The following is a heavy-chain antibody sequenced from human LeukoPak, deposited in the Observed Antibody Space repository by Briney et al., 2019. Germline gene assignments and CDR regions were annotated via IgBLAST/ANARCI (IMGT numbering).Heavy chain of an antibody. CDR3: AKDLRSSGWRYKFDY. V-gene: IGHV3-23*01. D-gene: IGHD6-19*01. J-gene: IGHJ4*02. Sequence: GGSLRLSCAASGFTFSSYAMSWVRQAPGKGLEWVSAISGSGGSTYYADSVKGRFTISRDNSKNTLYLQMNSLRAEDTAVYYCAKDLRSSGWRYKFDYWGQGTLVTVSS. CDR1: GFTFSSYA. CDR2: ISGSGGST.